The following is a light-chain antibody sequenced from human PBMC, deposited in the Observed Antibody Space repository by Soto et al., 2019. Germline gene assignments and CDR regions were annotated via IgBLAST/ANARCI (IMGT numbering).Light chain of an antibody. CDR1: QSVDRSY. CDR2: GAS. J-gene: IGKJ2*01. Sequence: EGVLTQSPGTLSLSPGERATLSCRASQSVDRSYLAWYQQRPGQAPRLLIYGASSRATGIPDRFSGSGSGTDFTLTISRLEPEDFAVYFCQQYGSSSPMFTFGQGTKLEIK. CDR3: QQYGSSSPMFT. V-gene: IGKV3-20*01.